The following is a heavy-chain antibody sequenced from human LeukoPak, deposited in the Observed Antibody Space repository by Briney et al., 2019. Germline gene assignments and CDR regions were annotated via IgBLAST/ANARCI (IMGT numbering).Heavy chain of an antibody. CDR2: IHYSGST. Sequence: PSETLSLTCTVSGGSISSSSYYWAWIRQPPGKGLEWIGSIHYSGSTYYNPSLQSRVTISIDTSKNQFSLNLTSVTVADTAVYYCARESRIYTLRAFDIWGQGTMVIVSS. D-gene: IGHD2-2*02. V-gene: IGHV4-39*07. CDR3: ARESRIYTLRAFDI. CDR1: GGSISSSSYY. J-gene: IGHJ3*02.